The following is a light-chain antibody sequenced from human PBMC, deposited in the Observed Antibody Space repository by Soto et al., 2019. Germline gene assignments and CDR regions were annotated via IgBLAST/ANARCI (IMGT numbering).Light chain of an antibody. V-gene: IGLV2-14*03. CDR1: SSDFDGFTK. CDR3: SSFTSSFTYV. J-gene: IGLJ1*01. CDR2: DVN. Sequence: QSVLTQPASVSGSPGQSIAISCTGTSSDFDGFTKVSWYQHHPDKAPKLMMYDVNNRPSGGSDRFSGSKSCNTASLTISGLQAEGEADYFCSSFTSSFTYVFGSGSKLTVL.